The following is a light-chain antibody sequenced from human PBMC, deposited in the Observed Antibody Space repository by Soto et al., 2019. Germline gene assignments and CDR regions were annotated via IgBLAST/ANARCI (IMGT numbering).Light chain of an antibody. CDR2: EVS. Sequence: QSVLTQPASVSGSPGQSITISCTGTSSDVGGYNYVSWYQQHPGKAPKLMIYEVSNRPSGVSNRFSGSKSGNTASLTISGLQAEDEADYYCSSYTSSSTFFFGTGTKATVL. CDR3: SSYTSSSTFF. J-gene: IGLJ1*01. V-gene: IGLV2-14*01. CDR1: SSDVGGYNY.